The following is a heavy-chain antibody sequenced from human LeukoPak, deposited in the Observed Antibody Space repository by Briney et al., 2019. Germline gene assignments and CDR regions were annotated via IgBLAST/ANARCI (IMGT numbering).Heavy chain of an antibody. J-gene: IGHJ3*02. V-gene: IGHV3-21*01. D-gene: IGHD3-22*01. CDR3: ARDKEDSSGYYQDAFDI. CDR2: ISSSSSYI. CDR1: GFTFSSYS. Sequence: PGGSLRLSCAASGFTFSSYSMNWVRQAPGKGLEWVSSISSSSSYIYYADSVKGRFTISRDNAKNSLYLQMNSLRAEDTAVYYCARDKEDSSGYYQDAFDIWGQGTMVTVSS.